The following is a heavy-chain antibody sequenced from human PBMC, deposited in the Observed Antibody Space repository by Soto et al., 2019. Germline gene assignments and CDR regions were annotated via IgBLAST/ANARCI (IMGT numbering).Heavy chain of an antibody. CDR3: ASRPPRTYSYYGMDV. V-gene: IGHV3-48*03. CDR2: ISTSGSTI. CDR1: GFLFRTYE. J-gene: IGHJ6*02. Sequence: EVQLVESGGGLVQPGGSLRLSCAASGFLFRTYEMNWVRQSPGKGLEWVSSISTSGSTIYYADSVKGRFTISGDNAKNSLYLQMNSLRAEDTDVYYCASRPPRTYSYYGMDVWGQGTTVTVSS.